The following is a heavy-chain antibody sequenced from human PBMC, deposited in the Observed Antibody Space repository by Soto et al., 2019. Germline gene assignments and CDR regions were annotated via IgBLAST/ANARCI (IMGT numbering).Heavy chain of an antibody. J-gene: IGHJ4*02. Sequence: SETLSLTCAVYGGSFSGYYWSWIRQPPGKGLEWIGEINHSGSTNYNPSLKSRVTISVDTPKNQFSLKLSSVTAADTAVYYCARDDDDSNCCDYWGQGTLVTVSS. V-gene: IGHV4-34*01. D-gene: IGHD4-4*01. CDR3: ARDDDDSNCCDY. CDR1: GGSFSGYY. CDR2: INHSGST.